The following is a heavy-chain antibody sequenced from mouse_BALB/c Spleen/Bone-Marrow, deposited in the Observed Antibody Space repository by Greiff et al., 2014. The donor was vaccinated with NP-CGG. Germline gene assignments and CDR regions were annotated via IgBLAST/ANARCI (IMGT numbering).Heavy chain of an antibody. V-gene: IGHV1S81*02. CDR1: GYTFSSYY. CDR3: TRSNYGYWYFDV. Sequence: QVQLQQSGAELVKPGASVKLSCKASGYTFSSYYMYWVKQRPGQGLEWIGEINPSNGGTKFNEKFKSKATLTVDKSSSTAYMQLRSLTSEDSAVYYCTRSNYGYWYFDVWGAGTTVTVSS. J-gene: IGHJ1*01. CDR2: INPSNGGT. D-gene: IGHD1-1*01.